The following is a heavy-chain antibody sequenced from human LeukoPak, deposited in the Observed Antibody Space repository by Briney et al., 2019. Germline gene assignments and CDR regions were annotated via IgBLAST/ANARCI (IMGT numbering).Heavy chain of an antibody. CDR1: GGSFSGYY. J-gene: IGHJ5*02. D-gene: IGHD4-17*01. CDR2: INHSGST. V-gene: IGHV4-34*01. Sequence: SETLSLTCAVYGGSFSGYYWSWIRQPPGKGLEWIGEINHSGSTNYNPSLKSRATISVDTSKNQFSLKLSSVTAADTAVYYCARGLDYVPFDPWGQGTLVTVSS. CDR3: ARGLDYVPFDP.